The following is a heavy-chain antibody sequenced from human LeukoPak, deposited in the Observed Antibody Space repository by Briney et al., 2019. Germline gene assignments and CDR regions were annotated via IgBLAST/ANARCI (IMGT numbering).Heavy chain of an antibody. Sequence: GGSLRLSCAASGFTFTAYWMHWVRRAPGKGLVWVSRINTDGTTTNYADSVKGRFTISRDNAKNTVYLQMNSLRVEDTAVYYCARAGGSGSYGRFDPWGQGTLVSVSS. CDR1: GFTFTAYW. D-gene: IGHD3-10*01. V-gene: IGHV3-74*01. CDR2: INTDGTTT. J-gene: IGHJ5*02. CDR3: ARAGGSGSYGRFDP.